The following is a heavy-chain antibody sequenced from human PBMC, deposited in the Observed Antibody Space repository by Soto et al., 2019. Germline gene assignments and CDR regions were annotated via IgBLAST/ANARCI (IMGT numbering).Heavy chain of an antibody. CDR2: ISYDGSNK. V-gene: IGHV3-30-3*01. Sequence: ESGGGVVQPGRSLRLSCAASGFTFSSYAMHWVRQAPGKGLEWVAVISYDGSNKYYADSVKGRFTISRDNSKNTLYLQMNSLRAEDTAVYYCARLTAATGGYWGQGTLVTVSS. J-gene: IGHJ4*02. CDR1: GFTFSSYA. D-gene: IGHD2-15*01. CDR3: ARLTAATGGY.